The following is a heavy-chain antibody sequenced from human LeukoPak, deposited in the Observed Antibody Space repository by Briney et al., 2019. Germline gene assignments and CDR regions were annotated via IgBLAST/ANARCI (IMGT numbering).Heavy chain of an antibody. V-gene: IGHV4-4*02. CDR2: IYHSGST. D-gene: IGHD3-22*01. CDR3: ARDTRGQFRYYDSSGYYYYFDY. Sequence: PSETLSLTCAVSGGSISSSNWWSWVRQPPGKGLEWIGEIYHSGSTNYNPSLKSRVTISVDKSKNQFSLKLSSVTAADTAVYYCARDTRGQFRYYDSSGYYYYFDYWGQGTLVTVSS. J-gene: IGHJ4*02. CDR1: GGSISSSNW.